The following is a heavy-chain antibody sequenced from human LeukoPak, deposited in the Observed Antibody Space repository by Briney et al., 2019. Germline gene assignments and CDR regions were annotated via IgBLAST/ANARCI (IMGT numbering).Heavy chain of an antibody. V-gene: IGHV1-18*04. Sequence: ASVKVSCKASGYTFTGYYMHWVRQAPGQGLEWMGWISAYNGNTNYAQKLQGRVTMTTDTSTSTAYMELRSLRSDDTAVYCCARILRDCSSTSCYGSYWYFDLWGRGTLVTVSS. CDR1: GYTFTGYY. J-gene: IGHJ2*01. CDR2: ISAYNGNT. D-gene: IGHD2-2*01. CDR3: ARILRDCSSTSCYGSYWYFDL.